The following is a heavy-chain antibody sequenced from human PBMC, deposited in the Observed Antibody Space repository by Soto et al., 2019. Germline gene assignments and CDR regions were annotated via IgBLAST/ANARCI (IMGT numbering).Heavy chain of an antibody. CDR2: ISSSSSYI. CDR1: GFTFSSYS. J-gene: IGHJ4*02. V-gene: IGHV3-21*01. D-gene: IGHD4-4*01. CDR3: ARAHAYRRATLDY. Sequence: GGSLRLSCAASGFTFSSYSMNWVRQAPGKGLEWVSSISSSSSYIYYADSVKGRFTISRDNAKNSLYLQMNSLRAEDTAVYYCARAHAYRRATLDYWGQGTLVTVSS.